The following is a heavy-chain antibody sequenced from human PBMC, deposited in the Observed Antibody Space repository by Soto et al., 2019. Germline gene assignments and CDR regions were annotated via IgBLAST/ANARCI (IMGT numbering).Heavy chain of an antibody. Sequence: PGGSLRLSCAASGFTFSSYAMSWVRQAPGKGLEWVSAISGSGGSTDYADSVKGRFTISRDNSKNTLYLQMNSPRAEDTAAYYCAKFWGPNYYYGMDVCGQGTTVTVYS. CDR1: GFTFSSYA. V-gene: IGHV3-23*01. CDR3: AKFWGPNYYYGMDV. D-gene: IGHD3-16*01. J-gene: IGHJ6*02. CDR2: ISGSGGST.